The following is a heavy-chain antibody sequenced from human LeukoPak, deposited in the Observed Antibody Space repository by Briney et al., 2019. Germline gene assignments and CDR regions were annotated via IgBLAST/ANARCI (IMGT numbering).Heavy chain of an antibody. Sequence: ASVKVSCKASGGTFSSYAISWVRQAPGPGLEWVGGIIPIFGTANYAQKFQGRVTITADESTSTAYMELSSLRSEDTAVYYYASVAYCSSTSCPPPHYYYYMDVWGKGTTVTVSS. J-gene: IGHJ6*03. CDR1: GGTFSSYA. CDR2: IIPIFGTA. CDR3: ASVAYCSSTSCPPPHYYYYMDV. D-gene: IGHD2-2*01. V-gene: IGHV1-69*13.